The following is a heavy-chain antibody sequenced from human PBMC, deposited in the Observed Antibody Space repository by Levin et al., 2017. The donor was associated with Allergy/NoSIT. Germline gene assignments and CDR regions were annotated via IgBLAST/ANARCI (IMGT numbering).Heavy chain of an antibody. V-gene: IGHV1-18*01. CDR3: VRESWGIYGRYLDY. J-gene: IGHJ4*02. CDR1: GYTFGNYG. D-gene: IGHD2/OR15-2a*01. Sequence: GESLKFSCRGSGYTFGNYGIDWVRQAPGQGLEWMGWISAETGATDFAQDLRDRVTLTTDATTSTAYMELRSLRPDDTAVYYCVRESWGIYGRYLDYWGQGTLLAVSS. CDR2: ISAETGAT.